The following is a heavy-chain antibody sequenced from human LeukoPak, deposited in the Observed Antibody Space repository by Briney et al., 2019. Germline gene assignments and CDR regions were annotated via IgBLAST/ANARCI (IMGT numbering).Heavy chain of an antibody. Sequence: SETLSLTCTVSGGSFTDYYWSWIRQPPGKGLEWIGYMRYSGSTHYIPSLKSRVTISGDTSKNQFSLKVTSVTAEDTAVYYCARSSATYHEGFDYWGQGALVTVSS. CDR3: ARSSATYHEGFDY. D-gene: IGHD1-14*01. V-gene: IGHV4-59*08. CDR2: MRYSGST. J-gene: IGHJ4*02. CDR1: GGSFTDYY.